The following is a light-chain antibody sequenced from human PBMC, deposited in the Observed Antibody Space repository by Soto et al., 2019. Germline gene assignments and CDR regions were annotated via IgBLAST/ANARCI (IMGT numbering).Light chain of an antibody. CDR1: SGHSSYI. CDR2: LEGSGSY. V-gene: IGLV4-60*02. J-gene: IGLJ2*01. CDR3: ETWDSNTRV. Sequence: QLVLTQSSSASASLGSSVKLTCTLSSGHSSYIIAWHQQQPGKAPRYLMKLEGSGSYNKGSGVPDRFSGSSSGADRYLTISTLQFEDEADYYCETWDSNTRVFGGRTKLTVL.